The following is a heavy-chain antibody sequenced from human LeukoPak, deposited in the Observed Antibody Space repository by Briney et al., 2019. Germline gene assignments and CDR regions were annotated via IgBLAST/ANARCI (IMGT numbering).Heavy chain of an antibody. Sequence: ASVKVSCKVSGYTLTELSMHWVRQAPGKGLEWMGGFDPEDGETIYAQKFQGRVTMTEDTSTDTAYMELSSLRSEDTAVYYCATLNGKWELLGPDYWGQGTLVTVCS. D-gene: IGHD1-26*01. V-gene: IGHV1-24*01. CDR1: GYTLTELS. CDR2: FDPEDGET. CDR3: ATLNGKWELLGPDY. J-gene: IGHJ4*02.